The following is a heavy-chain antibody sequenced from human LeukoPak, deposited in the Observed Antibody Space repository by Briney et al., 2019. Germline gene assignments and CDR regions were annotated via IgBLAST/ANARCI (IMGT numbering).Heavy chain of an antibody. CDR2: ISGSGGST. D-gene: IGHD5-18*01. CDR3: ARQRGYSYGYLH. CDR1: GFTFSSYA. V-gene: IGHV3-23*01. Sequence: GGSLRLSCAASGFTFSSYAMSWVRQAPGKGLERVSAISGSGGSTYYADSVKGRFTISRDNSKNTLYLQMNSLRAEDTAVYYCARQRGYSYGYLHWGQGTLVTVSS. J-gene: IGHJ4*02.